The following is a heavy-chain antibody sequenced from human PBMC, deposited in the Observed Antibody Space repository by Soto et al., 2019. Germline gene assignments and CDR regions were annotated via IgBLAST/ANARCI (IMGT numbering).Heavy chain of an antibody. V-gene: IGHV4-4*02. CDR2: TSHDGVT. CDR3: ARLPSSGINPPFDY. Sequence: SETLSLTCAVSSGSIDNVYWWSWVRQSPGKGLEWIGETSHDGVTNYNPSLEGRVTISIDTSKNQFSLKLTSVTAADTAVYYCARLPSSGINPPFDYWGQGMLVTVSS. J-gene: IGHJ4*02. D-gene: IGHD3-22*01. CDR1: SGSIDNVYW.